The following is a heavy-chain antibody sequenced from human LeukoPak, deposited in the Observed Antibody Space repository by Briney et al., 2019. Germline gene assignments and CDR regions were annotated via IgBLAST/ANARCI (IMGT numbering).Heavy chain of an antibody. Sequence: ASVKVSCKASGYTFTSYDINWVRQATGQGLEWMGWMNPNSGNTGYAQKFQGRVTMTRNTPISTAYMELSSLGSEDTAVYYCARAMYDFWSGYYTRFDPWGQGTLVTVSS. J-gene: IGHJ5*02. V-gene: IGHV1-8*01. CDR2: MNPNSGNT. D-gene: IGHD3-3*01. CDR3: ARAMYDFWSGYYTRFDP. CDR1: GYTFTSYD.